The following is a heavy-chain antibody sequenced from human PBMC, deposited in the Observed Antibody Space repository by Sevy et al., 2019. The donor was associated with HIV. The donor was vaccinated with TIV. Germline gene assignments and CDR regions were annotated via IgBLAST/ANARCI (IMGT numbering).Heavy chain of an antibody. V-gene: IGHV3-21*01. J-gene: IGHJ6*02. CDR1: AFTLSSHN. CDR2: ISTSSNDI. Sequence: GGSLRLSCVASAFTLSSHNMNWVRQAAGKGLEWVSSISTSSNDIYYADSVRGRFTISRDNARNSLYLQMNTLRAEDTAVYYCARVVAYCSGGTCFPGYYYGMDVWGQGTTVTVSS. D-gene: IGHD2-15*01. CDR3: ARVVAYCSGGTCFPGYYYGMDV.